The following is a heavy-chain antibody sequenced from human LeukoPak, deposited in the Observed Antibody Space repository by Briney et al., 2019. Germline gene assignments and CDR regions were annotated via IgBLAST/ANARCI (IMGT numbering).Heavy chain of an antibody. Sequence: PSETLSLTCAVYGGSFTGYYWSWIRQSPGKGLQWIAEVNQRGDTNYNPSVKGRVTISVGTSKNQFSLKVTSLTAADTAVYYCARGPTISETGYFDYWGQGTLVTVSS. J-gene: IGHJ4*03. CDR2: VNQRGDT. D-gene: IGHD1-1*01. V-gene: IGHV4-34*01. CDR3: ARGPTISETGYFDY. CDR1: GGSFTGYY.